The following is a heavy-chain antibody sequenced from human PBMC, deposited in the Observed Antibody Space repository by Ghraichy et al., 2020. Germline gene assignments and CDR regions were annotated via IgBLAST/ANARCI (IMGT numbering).Heavy chain of an antibody. Sequence: SETLSLTCAVYGGSFSGYYWSWIRQPPGKGLEWIGEINHSGSTNYNPSLKSRVTISVDTSKNQFSLKLSSVTAADTAVYYCARSSRDRNIAARPNRALSDWGQGTLVTVSS. CDR1: GGSFSGYY. J-gene: IGHJ4*02. V-gene: IGHV4-34*01. D-gene: IGHD6-6*01. CDR2: INHSGST. CDR3: ARSSRDRNIAARPNRALSD.